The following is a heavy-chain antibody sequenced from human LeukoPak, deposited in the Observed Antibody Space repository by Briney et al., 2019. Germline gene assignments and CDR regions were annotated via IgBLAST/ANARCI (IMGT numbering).Heavy chain of an antibody. J-gene: IGHJ4*02. D-gene: IGHD5-24*01. Sequence: SVKVSCKASGGTFSSYAISWVRQAPGQGLEWMGGIIPIFGTANYAQKFQGRVTITADKSTSTAYMELSSLRSEDTAVYYCARMNVEMATETNDYWGQGTLVTVSS. CDR2: IIPIFGTA. CDR3: ARMNVEMATETNDY. V-gene: IGHV1-69*06. CDR1: GGTFSSYA.